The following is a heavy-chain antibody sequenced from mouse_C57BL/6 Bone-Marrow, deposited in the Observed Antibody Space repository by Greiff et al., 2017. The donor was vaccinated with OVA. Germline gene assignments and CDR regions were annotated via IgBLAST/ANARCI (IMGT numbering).Heavy chain of an antibody. Sequence: VMLVESGPELVKPGASVKLSCKASGYTFTSYDINWVKQRPGQGLGWIGWIYPRDGSTKYNEKFKGKATLTVDTSSSTAYMELHSLTSEDSAVYFCSSPIYYYGSSPFAYWGQGTLVTVSA. D-gene: IGHD1-1*01. CDR3: SSPIYYYGSSPFAY. V-gene: IGHV1-85*01. CDR2: IYPRDGST. J-gene: IGHJ3*01. CDR1: GYTFTSYD.